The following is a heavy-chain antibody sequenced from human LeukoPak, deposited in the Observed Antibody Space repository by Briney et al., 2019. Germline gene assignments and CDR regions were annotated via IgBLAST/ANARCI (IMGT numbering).Heavy chain of an antibody. J-gene: IGHJ2*01. V-gene: IGHV4-59*12. CDR3: ARATGGDYYGSGSYRSDWYFDL. Sequence: SETLSLTCTVSGGSISSYYWSWIRQPPGKGLEWIGYIYYSGSTNYNPSLKSRVTISVDTSKNQFSLKLSSVTAADTAVYYCARATGGDYYGSGSYRSDWYFDLWGRGTLVTVSS. CDR2: IYYSGST. CDR1: GGSISSYY. D-gene: IGHD3-10*01.